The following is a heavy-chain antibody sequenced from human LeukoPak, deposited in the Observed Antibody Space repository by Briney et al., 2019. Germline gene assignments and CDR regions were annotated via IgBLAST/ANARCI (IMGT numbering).Heavy chain of an antibody. D-gene: IGHD1-26*01. J-gene: IGHJ4*02. Sequence: ASVKVSCKASGYTFTVYYSHWLGQAPGQGLDWMGRINPNNGGTSSAQNFQGRVSMTRDTSISTAYMELSSLISDDTAVYYCASQNMEWELLAFDYWGQGNLVTVYS. CDR1: GYTFTVYY. V-gene: IGHV1-2*06. CDR2: INPNNGGT. CDR3: ASQNMEWELLAFDY.